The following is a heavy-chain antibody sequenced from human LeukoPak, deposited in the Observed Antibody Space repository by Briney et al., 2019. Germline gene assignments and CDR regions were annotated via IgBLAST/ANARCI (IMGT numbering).Heavy chain of an antibody. CDR1: GDSISSSNYY. CDR3: ARGGIYYHFDD. D-gene: IGHD1-26*01. V-gene: IGHV4-39*01. J-gene: IGHJ4*02. Sequence: PSETLSLTCTVSGDSISSSNYYWGWIRQPPGKGLEWIASIYYSGNTYYKPSLKSRVTISVDTSKNQFSLKLSSVTAADTAVYFCARGGIYYHFDDWGQGTLVTVSS. CDR2: IYYSGNT.